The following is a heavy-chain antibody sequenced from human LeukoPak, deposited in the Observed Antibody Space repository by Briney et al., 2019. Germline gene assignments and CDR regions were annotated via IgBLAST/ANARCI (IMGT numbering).Heavy chain of an antibody. Sequence: ASVKVSCKASGYTFTSYDIYWVRQATGQGLEWMGWMNPNSGNTAYAQKFQGRVTLTRNTSISTAYMELSSLRSEDTAVYYCARGLRRGTVDCWGQGTLVTVSS. CDR3: ARGLRRGTVDC. J-gene: IGHJ4*02. CDR1: GYTFTSYD. D-gene: IGHD1-1*01. V-gene: IGHV1-8*01. CDR2: MNPNSGNT.